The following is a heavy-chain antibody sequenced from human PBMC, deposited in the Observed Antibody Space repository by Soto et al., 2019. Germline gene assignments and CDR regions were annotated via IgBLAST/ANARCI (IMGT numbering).Heavy chain of an antibody. CDR2: IWYDGSNK. Sequence: GGSLRLSCAASGFTFSSYGMHWVRQAPGKGLEWVAVIWYDGSNKYYADSVKGRFTISRDNSKNTLYLQMNSLRAEDTAVYYCARDYSANWFDPWGQGTLVTVSS. CDR3: ARDYSANWFDP. V-gene: IGHV3-33*01. J-gene: IGHJ5*02. CDR1: GFTFSSYG. D-gene: IGHD2-15*01.